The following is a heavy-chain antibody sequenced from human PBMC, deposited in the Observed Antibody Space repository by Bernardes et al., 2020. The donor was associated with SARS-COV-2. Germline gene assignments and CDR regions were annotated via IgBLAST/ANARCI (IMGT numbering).Heavy chain of an antibody. Sequence: GGSLRLSCAVSGFTFSNAWMSWVRQTPGKGLEWVGRIKSKTDGGTTDYAAPVKGRFTISREDSKNTLYLQMNSLKSEDTAVYYCTTYDGESSGYYPPTLGDAFDIWGQGTMVTVSS. V-gene: IGHV3-15*01. CDR2: IKSKTDGGTT. CDR3: TTYDGESSGYYPPTLGDAFDI. D-gene: IGHD3-22*01. J-gene: IGHJ3*02. CDR1: GFTFSNAW.